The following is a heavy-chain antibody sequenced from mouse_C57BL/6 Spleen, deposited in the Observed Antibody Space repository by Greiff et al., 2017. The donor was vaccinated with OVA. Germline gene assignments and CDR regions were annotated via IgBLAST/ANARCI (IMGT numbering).Heavy chain of an antibody. CDR2: IDPEDGDT. D-gene: IGHD1-1*01. V-gene: IGHV14-1*01. Sequence: VQLKESGAELVRPGASVKLSCTASGFNIKDYYMHWVKQRPEQGLEWIGRIDPEDGDTEYAPKFQGKATMTADTSSNTAYLQLSSLTSEDTAVYYCTTRSRTSTEYFDVWGTGTTVTVSS. CDR1: GFNIKDYY. J-gene: IGHJ1*03. CDR3: TTRSRTSTEYFDV.